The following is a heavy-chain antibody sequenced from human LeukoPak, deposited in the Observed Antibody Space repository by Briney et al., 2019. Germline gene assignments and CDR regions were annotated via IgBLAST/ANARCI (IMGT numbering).Heavy chain of an antibody. CDR3: ARLEDTALVRGEYFQH. D-gene: IGHD5-18*01. CDR1: GYSFTSYW. J-gene: IGHJ1*01. V-gene: IGHV5-51*01. CDR2: IYPGDSDT. Sequence: GESLKISCKGSGYSFTSYWIGWVRQMPGKGLECMGIIYPGDSDTTYSPSFQGQVTISADKSINTAFLQWSSLKASDTAVYYCARLEDTALVRGEYFQHWGQGTLVTVSS.